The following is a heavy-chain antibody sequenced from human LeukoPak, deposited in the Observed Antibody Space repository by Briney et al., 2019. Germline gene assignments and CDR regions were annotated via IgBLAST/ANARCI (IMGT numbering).Heavy chain of an antibody. CDR1: GFTVSSNY. Sequence: GGSLRLSCAASGFTVSSNYMSWVRQAPGKGLEWVSVIYSGGSTYYADSVKGRFTISRDNSKNTLYLQMNSLRAEDTAVFFFTQKTAYDILTYYYYYGMDVWGQGTTVTVSS. CDR2: IYSGGST. D-gene: IGHD3-9*01. CDR3: TQKTAYDILTYYYYYGMDV. J-gene: IGHJ6*02. V-gene: IGHV3-66*01.